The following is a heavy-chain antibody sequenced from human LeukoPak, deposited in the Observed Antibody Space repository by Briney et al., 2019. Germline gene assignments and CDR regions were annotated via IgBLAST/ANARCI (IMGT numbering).Heavy chain of an antibody. CDR3: ARNPSTSMEF. CDR1: GFTFSKYW. Sequence: GGSLRLSCAASGFTFSKYWIHWVRQAPGKGLVWVSRIKNDGSGTIYADSVKGRFTISRDNAKNTLYLQMNSLRAEDTAVYYCARNPSTSMEFWGQGTLVTVSS. V-gene: IGHV3-74*01. J-gene: IGHJ4*02. D-gene: IGHD5-18*01. CDR2: IKNDGSGT.